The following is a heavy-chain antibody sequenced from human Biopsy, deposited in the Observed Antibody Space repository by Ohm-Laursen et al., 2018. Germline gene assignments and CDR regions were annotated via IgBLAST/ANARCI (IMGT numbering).Heavy chain of an antibody. Sequence: GSLRLSCAASGFTFTNYAMSWVRQAPGKGLKWVSSISASDDSKYYGDSVKGRFTISRDSSTNTLYLQMNGLRADDTAVYYCATGPVQMVYANLRGEFASWGQGALVTVSS. CDR2: ISASDDSK. V-gene: IGHV3-23*01. J-gene: IGHJ5*02. CDR1: GFTFTNYA. CDR3: ATGPVQMVYANLRGEFAS. D-gene: IGHD2-8*01.